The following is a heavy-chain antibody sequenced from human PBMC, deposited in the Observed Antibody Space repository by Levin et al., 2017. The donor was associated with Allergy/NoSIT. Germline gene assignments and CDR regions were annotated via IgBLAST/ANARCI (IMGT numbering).Heavy chain of an antibody. D-gene: IGHD5-12*01. CDR3: VKVATLDD. CDR2: ITDNGRTT. J-gene: IGHJ4*02. CDR1: GFTFSDYA. Sequence: LSLTCAASGFTFSDYAMSWVRQSPGKGLEWVSGITDNGRTTYYADSAKGRFTISRDNSKNTLYLDIDGLRADDTATYFCVKVATLDDWGQGTLVSVSS. V-gene: IGHV3-23*01.